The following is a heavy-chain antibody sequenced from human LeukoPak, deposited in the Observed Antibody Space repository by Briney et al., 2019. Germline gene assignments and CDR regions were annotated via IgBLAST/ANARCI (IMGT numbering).Heavy chain of an antibody. CDR1: GGSISSYY. J-gene: IGHJ3*01. CDR2: IYTSGST. Sequence: PSETLSLTCTVSGGSISSYYWSWIRQPAGKGLEWIGRIYTSGSTNYNPSLKSRVTMSVDTSKNQFSLKLSSVTAADTAVYYSARDREVGYYDSSGYSLWGQGTMVTVSS. CDR3: ARDREVGYYDSSGYSL. V-gene: IGHV4-4*07. D-gene: IGHD3-22*01.